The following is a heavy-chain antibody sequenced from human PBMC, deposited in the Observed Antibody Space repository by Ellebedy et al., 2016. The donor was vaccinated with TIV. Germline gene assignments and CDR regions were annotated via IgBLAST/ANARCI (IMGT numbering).Heavy chain of an antibody. CDR2: IYYSGST. D-gene: IGHD3-3*01. CDR3: ARVLLYYDFWSGYYKGAGDYYYGMDV. V-gene: IGHV4-59*01. J-gene: IGHJ6*02. CDR1: GGSISSYY. Sequence: MPSETLSLTCTVSGGSISSYYWSWIRQPPGKGLEWIGYIYYSGSTNYNPSLKSRVTISVDTSKNQFSLKLSSVTAADTAVYYCARVLLYYDFWSGYYKGAGDYYYGMDVWGQGTTVTVSS.